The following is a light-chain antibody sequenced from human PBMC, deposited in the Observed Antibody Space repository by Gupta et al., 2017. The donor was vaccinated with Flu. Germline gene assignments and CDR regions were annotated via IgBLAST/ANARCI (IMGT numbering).Light chain of an antibody. V-gene: IGKV1-39*01. J-gene: IGKJ1*01. CDR3: QQSCSSPRT. CDR1: QNIDTF. CDR2: AAF. Sequence: DIQMTQSPSSLSASVGDRVTITCRASQNIDTFLNWYQQKPGKAPKLLIYAAFSLQSGVPSRFSGSGSGTDFTLTISSLQPEDFATYYCQQSCSSPRTFGQGTKVDIK.